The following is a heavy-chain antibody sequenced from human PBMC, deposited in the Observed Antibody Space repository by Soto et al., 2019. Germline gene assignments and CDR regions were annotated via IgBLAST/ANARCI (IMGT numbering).Heavy chain of an antibody. Sequence: PSETLSLTCTVSGGSSSSSNYYWGWIRQPPGKGLEWIGSIYYSGNTYYNPSLKSRVTMSVDTSKNQFSLKLSSVTAADTAVYYCASLYSGYETFDYWGQGTLVTVSS. D-gene: IGHD5-12*01. CDR3: ASLYSGYETFDY. CDR2: IYYSGNT. J-gene: IGHJ4*02. CDR1: GGSSSSSNYY. V-gene: IGHV4-39*07.